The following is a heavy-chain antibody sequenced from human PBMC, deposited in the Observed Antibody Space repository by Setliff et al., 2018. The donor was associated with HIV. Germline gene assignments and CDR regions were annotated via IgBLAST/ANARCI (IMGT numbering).Heavy chain of an antibody. CDR1: GYSFTDYY. CDR2: INPKSDGT. Sequence: ASVKVSCKASGYSFTDYYIHWVRQAPGQGLEWMGWINPKSDGTNYAQKFQGWITMTRDASISTAYMELSRLRSDDTAVYYCARGMDYYDTSGYYQYYFDYWGQGTLVTVSS. D-gene: IGHD3-22*01. V-gene: IGHV1-2*04. CDR3: ARGMDYYDTSGYYQYYFDY. J-gene: IGHJ4*02.